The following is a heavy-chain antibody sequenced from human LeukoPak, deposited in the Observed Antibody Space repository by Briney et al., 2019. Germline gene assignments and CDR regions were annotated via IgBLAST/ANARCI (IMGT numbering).Heavy chain of an antibody. CDR1: GYPLSTYW. D-gene: IGHD5-18*01. V-gene: IGHV3-74*01. CDR2: NHSDGRGT. CDR3: ARDRPGNTAIDY. J-gene: IGHJ4*02. Sequence: GGSLRLSCAASGYPLSTYWRHWVRQTTGKGLVWVSRNHSDGRGTSYADSVNGRFTISRDNAKNTLYLQMNSLRAEDTAVYYCARDRPGNTAIDYWGQGTLVTVSS.